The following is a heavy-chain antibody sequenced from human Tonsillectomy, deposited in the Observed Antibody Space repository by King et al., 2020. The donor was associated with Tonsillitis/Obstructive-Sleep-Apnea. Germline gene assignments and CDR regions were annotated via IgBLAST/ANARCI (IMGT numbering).Heavy chain of an antibody. CDR2: ISSSGNTI. CDR3: VRVPGPEDFDWLSPRCFDP. Sequence: VQLVESGGGLVQPGGSLRLSCAASGFTFSSYEMNWVRQAPGKGLEWVSYISSSGNTIYYADSVKGRFTISRDNAKKSLYLQMNSLRAEDTAVYYCVRVPGPEDFDWLSPRCFDPWGQGTLVTVSS. V-gene: IGHV3-48*03. D-gene: IGHD3-9*01. J-gene: IGHJ5*02. CDR1: GFTFSSYE.